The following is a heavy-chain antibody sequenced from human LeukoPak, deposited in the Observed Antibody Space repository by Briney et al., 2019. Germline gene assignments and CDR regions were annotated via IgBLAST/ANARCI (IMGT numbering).Heavy chain of an antibody. V-gene: IGHV1-24*01. CDR3: ARSRITGTRDYFPESRFDP. Sequence: ASVKVSCKVSGYTLTELSMHWVRQAPGKGLEWMGGFDPEDGETIYAQKFQGRVTMTEDTSTDTAYMELSSLRSEDTAVYYCARSRITGTRDYFPESRFDPWGQGTLVTVSS. D-gene: IGHD1-7*01. J-gene: IGHJ5*02. CDR1: GYTLTELS. CDR2: FDPEDGET.